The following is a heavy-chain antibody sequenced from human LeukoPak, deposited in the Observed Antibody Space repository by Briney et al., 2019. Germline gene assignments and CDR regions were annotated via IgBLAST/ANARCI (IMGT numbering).Heavy chain of an antibody. CDR3: ARGAKLYVRSGYYYCLDV. Sequence: SETLSLTCAVYGGSLSGYYWSWNRHPPGKGLEWIGEINLSGSTNYSPSLKGRVTISVDTSKNQFPLKMSSVTAADTAVYYCARGAKLYVRSGYYYCLDVWGKWTTVTVSS. CDR1: GGSLSGYY. V-gene: IGHV4-34*01. CDR2: INLSGST. D-gene: IGHD3-16*02. J-gene: IGHJ6*03.